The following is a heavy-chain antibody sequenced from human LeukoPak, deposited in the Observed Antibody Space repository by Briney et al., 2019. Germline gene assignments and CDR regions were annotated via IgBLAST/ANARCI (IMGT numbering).Heavy chain of an antibody. Sequence: GGSLRLSCAASGFTVSSNYMSWVRQAPGKGLEWVSVIYSGGSTYYADSVKGRFTISRHNSKNTLYLQMNSLRAEDTAVYYCARGTAVFGWDNDAFDIWGQGTMVTVSS. CDR1: GFTVSSNY. CDR3: ARGTAVFGWDNDAFDI. D-gene: IGHD1/OR15-1a*01. CDR2: IYSGGST. V-gene: IGHV3-53*04. J-gene: IGHJ3*02.